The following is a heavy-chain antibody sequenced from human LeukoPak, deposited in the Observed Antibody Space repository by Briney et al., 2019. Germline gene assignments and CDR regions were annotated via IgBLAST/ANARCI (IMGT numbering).Heavy chain of an antibody. Sequence: SETLSLTCTVSVGSISSYYWSWIRQPPGKGLEWIGYIYYSGSTNYNPSLKSRVTISVDTSKNQFSLKLSSVTAADTAVYYCAREATMVRGVRYFQHWGQGTLVTVSS. D-gene: IGHD3-10*01. J-gene: IGHJ1*01. V-gene: IGHV4-59*01. CDR2: IYYSGST. CDR1: VGSISSYY. CDR3: AREATMVRGVRYFQH.